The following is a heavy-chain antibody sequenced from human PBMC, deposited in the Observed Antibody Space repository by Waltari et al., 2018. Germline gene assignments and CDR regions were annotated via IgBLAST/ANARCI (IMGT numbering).Heavy chain of an antibody. Sequence: EVQLVESGGGLVQPGGSLRLSCAGPGFTFSGNWMAWVRQAPGKGLEGVANIKEDGSKKNYVDSVEGRCTISRDNAKNSLYLQMNSLRAEDTALYYCVRHGFWNFDFWGQGTLVTVSS. V-gene: IGHV3-7*01. D-gene: IGHD3-3*01. J-gene: IGHJ4*02. CDR2: IKEDGSKK. CDR3: VRHGFWNFDF. CDR1: GFTFSGNW.